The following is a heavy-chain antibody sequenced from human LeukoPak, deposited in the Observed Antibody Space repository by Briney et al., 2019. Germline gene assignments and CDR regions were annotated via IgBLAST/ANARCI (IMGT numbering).Heavy chain of an antibody. CDR3: ARDMGPRGGNYFDY. CDR2: IYYSGST. D-gene: IGHD3-10*01. CDR1: GGSISSGGYY. Sequence: PSETLSLTCTVSGGSISSGGYYWSWIRQHPGKGLEWIGYIYYSGSTYYNPSLKSRVTISVDTSKNQFSLKLSSVTAADTAVYYCARDMGPRGGNYFDYWGQGTLVTVSS. V-gene: IGHV4-31*03. J-gene: IGHJ4*02.